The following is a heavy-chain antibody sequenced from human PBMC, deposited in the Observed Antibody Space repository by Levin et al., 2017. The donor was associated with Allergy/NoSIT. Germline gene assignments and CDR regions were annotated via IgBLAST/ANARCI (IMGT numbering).Heavy chain of an antibody. CDR1: GGSISSGGYY. CDR2: IYYSGST. CDR3: AREGIAAAGTESGWFDP. Sequence: LRLSCTVSGGSISSGGYYWSWIRQHPGKGLEWIGYIYYSGSTYYNPSLKSRVTISVDTSKNQFSLKLSSVTAADTAVYYCAREGIAAAGTESGWFDPWGQGTLVTVSS. D-gene: IGHD6-13*01. V-gene: IGHV4-31*03. J-gene: IGHJ5*02.